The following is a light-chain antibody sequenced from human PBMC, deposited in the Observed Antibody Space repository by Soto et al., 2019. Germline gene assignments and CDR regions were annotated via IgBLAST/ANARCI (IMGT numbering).Light chain of an antibody. Sequence: EIVLTQSPGTLSLSPGEGATLSCRASQSVSSDLAWYQQKPGQAPRLLIYDASNRATGIPARFSGSGSGTDFTLTISSLEPEDFAVYYCQQRSNSPLTFGGGTKVEIK. CDR2: DAS. CDR3: QQRSNSPLT. J-gene: IGKJ4*01. V-gene: IGKV3-11*01. CDR1: QSVSSD.